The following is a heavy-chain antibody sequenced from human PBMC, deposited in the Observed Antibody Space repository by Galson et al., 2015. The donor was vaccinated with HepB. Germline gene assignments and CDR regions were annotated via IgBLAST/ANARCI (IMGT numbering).Heavy chain of an antibody. CDR1: GYTFNSYG. V-gene: IGHV1-18*04. Sequence: SVKVSCKASGYTFNSYGISWVRQAPGQGLERIGWSSAYKGNTTYAQELQGRVTMTTDTSTSTAYMELRSLRSDGTAVYYCARDGGDCSSTSCYQFTRGYCTNGVCYNVYYYYGMDVWGQGTTVTVSS. CDR3: ARDGGDCSSTSCYQFTRGYCTNGVCYNVYYYYGMDV. J-gene: IGHJ6*02. D-gene: IGHD2-8*01. CDR2: SSAYKGNT.